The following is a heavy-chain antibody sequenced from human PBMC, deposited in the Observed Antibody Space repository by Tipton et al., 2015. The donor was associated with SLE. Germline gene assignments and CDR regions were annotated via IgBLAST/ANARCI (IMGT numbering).Heavy chain of an antibody. Sequence: TLSLTCAVYGGSFSGYYWSWIRQPPGKGLEWIGESHQSGTTNYHPSFKSRVTISVDTSKNQFSLRLSSVTAADTAVYYCARGSDGDNVRFFDVWGPGTQVTVSS. CDR2: SHQSGTT. D-gene: IGHD4-17*01. CDR3: ARGSDGDNVRFFDV. V-gene: IGHV4-34*01. CDR1: GGSFSGYY. J-gene: IGHJ2*01.